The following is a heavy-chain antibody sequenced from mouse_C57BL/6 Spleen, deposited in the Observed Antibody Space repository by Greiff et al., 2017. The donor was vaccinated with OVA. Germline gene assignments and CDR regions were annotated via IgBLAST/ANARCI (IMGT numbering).Heavy chain of an antibody. CDR3: ASEDYYGSSYFDY. J-gene: IGHJ2*01. Sequence: MESCKASGYTFTSYWMHWVKQRPGRGLEWIGRIDPNSGGTKYNEKFKSKATLTVDKPSSTAYMQLSSLTSEDSAVYYCASEDYYGSSYFDYWGQGTTLTVSS. D-gene: IGHD1-1*01. CDR1: GYTFTSYW. V-gene: IGHV1-72*01. CDR2: IDPNSGGT.